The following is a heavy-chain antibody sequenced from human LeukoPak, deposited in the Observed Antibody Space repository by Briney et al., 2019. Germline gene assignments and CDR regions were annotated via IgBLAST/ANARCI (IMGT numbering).Heavy chain of an antibody. CDR2: IYSGGST. V-gene: IGHV3-53*04. Sequence: GGSLRLSCAASGFTVSSNYMSWVRQAPGKGLEWVSVIYSGGSTYYADSVKGRFTISRHNSKNTLYLQMDSLRAEDTAVYYCARGWFGYSSGWYYFDYWGQGTLVTVSS. J-gene: IGHJ4*02. CDR1: GFTVSSNY. D-gene: IGHD6-19*01. CDR3: ARGWFGYSSGWYYFDY.